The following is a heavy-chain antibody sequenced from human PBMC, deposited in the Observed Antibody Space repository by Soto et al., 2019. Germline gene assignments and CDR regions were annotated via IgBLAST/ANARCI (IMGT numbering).Heavy chain of an antibody. CDR3: AKDIGWRSRAFDH. V-gene: IGHV3-23*01. CDR1: GFTFSNYA. Sequence: EVQLLESGGGLVQPGGSLRLSCAASGFTFSNYAMNWVRQAPGKGLEWVSRISASGHSPDYADSVKGRFTISRDNSKNTLFVQMNSLRLEDTAVYFCAKDIGWRSRAFDHWGQGILVTVSS. J-gene: IGHJ5*02. D-gene: IGHD6-13*01. CDR2: ISASGHSP.